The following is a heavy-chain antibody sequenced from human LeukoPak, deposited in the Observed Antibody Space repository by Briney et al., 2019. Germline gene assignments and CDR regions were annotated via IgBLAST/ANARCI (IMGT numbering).Heavy chain of an antibody. V-gene: IGHV4-38-2*01. Sequence: PSETLSLTCAVSGYSISSGYYWGWIRQPPGKVLGWIGSIYHSGSNYYTPSLKSRVTISVDTSKNQFSLKLSCVTAADTAVYYCARHEGKAGVYCTNGVCYLYAFDIWGQGTMVTVSS. CDR1: GYSISSGYY. J-gene: IGHJ3*02. CDR3: ARHEGKAGVYCTNGVCYLYAFDI. CDR2: IYHSGSN. D-gene: IGHD2-8*01.